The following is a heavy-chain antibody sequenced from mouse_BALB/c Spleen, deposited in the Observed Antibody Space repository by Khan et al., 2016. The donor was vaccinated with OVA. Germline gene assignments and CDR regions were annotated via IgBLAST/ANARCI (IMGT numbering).Heavy chain of an antibody. Sequence: QVQLKQSGAELMKPGASVKISCKATGYTFSSYWIEWVKQRPGQGLEWIGEILTGRGNNKFNEKFKGKATMTADTSSNIDYMQLSSLTSEESAVYYCACGSWTTSGIPYWGHRSSVPVPS. J-gene: IGHJ4*01. D-gene: IGHD1-1*02. CDR3: ACGSWTTSGIPY. CDR2: ILTGRGNN. V-gene: IGHV1-9*01. CDR1: GYTFSSYW.